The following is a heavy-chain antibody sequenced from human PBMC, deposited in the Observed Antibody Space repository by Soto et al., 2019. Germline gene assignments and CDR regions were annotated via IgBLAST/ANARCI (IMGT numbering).Heavy chain of an antibody. Sequence: QVQLQESGPGLVKPSGTLSITCAVSAVSISSGSFWGWVRQPPGKGLEWIGDIHHSGSTNYNPSLKSRVTIAVDTSKNHFSLKLNSVTAADTAVYYCARSAGWYAVHSWGQGILVIVSS. J-gene: IGHJ4*02. CDR3: ARSAGWYAVHS. CDR2: IHHSGST. D-gene: IGHD6-19*01. V-gene: IGHV4-4*02. CDR1: AVSISSGSF.